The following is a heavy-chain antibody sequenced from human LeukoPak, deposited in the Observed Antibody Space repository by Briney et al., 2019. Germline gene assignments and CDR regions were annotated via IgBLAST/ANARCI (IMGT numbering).Heavy chain of an antibody. Sequence: ASVTVSFTASGYAFTVYNMHWVRLAPGQGLEWMGWINPNSGGTNYAQKFQGRVTMTRDMSISTAYMELSRLTSDDTAVYYCARWFTITSGDYDILTSSYHRGMDVWGQGTTVTVSS. CDR2: INPNSGGT. CDR3: ARWFTITSGDYDILTSSYHRGMDV. CDR1: GYAFTVYN. J-gene: IGHJ6*02. D-gene: IGHD3-9*01. V-gene: IGHV1-2*02.